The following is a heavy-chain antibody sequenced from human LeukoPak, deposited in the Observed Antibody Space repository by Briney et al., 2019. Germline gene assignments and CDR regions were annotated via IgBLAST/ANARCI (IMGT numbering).Heavy chain of an antibody. CDR1: GFTFSNYV. D-gene: IGHD2-8*02. V-gene: IGHV3-23*01. J-gene: IGHJ6*02. CDR3: AKYGAYWFPDV. CDR2: ISGSGDST. Sequence: GGSLRPSCAASGFTFSNYVMNWVRQAPGKGLEWVSGISGSGDSTYYADSVKGRFTISRDNSKNTMYLQMNSLRVEDTAVYYCAKYGAYWFPDVWGQGTTVTVSS.